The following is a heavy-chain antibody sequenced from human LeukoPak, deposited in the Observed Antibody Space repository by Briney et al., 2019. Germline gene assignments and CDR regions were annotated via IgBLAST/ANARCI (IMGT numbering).Heavy chain of an antibody. CDR3: AREVAGGLQSKVADY. CDR2: IYYSGST. J-gene: IGHJ4*02. V-gene: IGHV4-38-2*02. D-gene: IGHD5-24*01. CDR1: GYSINSDYY. Sequence: SETLSLTCTVSGYSINSDYYWGWIRQPPGKGLEWIGSIYYSGSTYYNPSLKSRVTISVDTSKNQFSLKLSSVTAADTAVYYCAREVAGGLQSKVADYWGQGTLVTVSS.